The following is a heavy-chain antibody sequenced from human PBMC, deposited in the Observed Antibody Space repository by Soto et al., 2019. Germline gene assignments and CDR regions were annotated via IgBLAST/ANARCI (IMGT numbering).Heavy chain of an antibody. J-gene: IGHJ5*02. CDR1: GGNFTNYA. D-gene: IGHD6-13*01. CDR2: IVPLFGTT. CDR3: AKASGRSWYNWFDP. V-gene: IGHV1-69*01. Sequence: QVQLVQSGAEVKKPGSSVKVSCKASGGNFTNYAISWVRQAPGQGLEFMGGIVPLFGTTNYAHKFRGRVTITADESTSTVYMELSSLTSEDTAVYYCAKASGRSWYNWFDPWGQGTLVAVST.